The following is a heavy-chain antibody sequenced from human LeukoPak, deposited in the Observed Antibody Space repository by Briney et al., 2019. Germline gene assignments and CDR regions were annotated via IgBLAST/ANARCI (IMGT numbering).Heavy chain of an antibody. CDR3: ARVRYQLSHFDI. V-gene: IGHV5-51*01. CDR2: IYPGDSDT. CDR1: GYSFASYW. J-gene: IGHJ3*02. D-gene: IGHD2-2*01. Sequence: RPGASLKISCKGSGYSFASYWIGWVRQLPGKGLEWMGIIYPGDSDTRYSPSFQGQVTISADKSISTAYLQWSSLKASDTAMYYCARVRYQLSHFDIWGQGTMVTVSS.